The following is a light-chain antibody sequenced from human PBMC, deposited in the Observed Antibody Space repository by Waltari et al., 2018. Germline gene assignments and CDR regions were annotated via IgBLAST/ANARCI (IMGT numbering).Light chain of an antibody. CDR3: AAWDYSLDGHVL. CDR2: RNS. Sequence: QSVLTQPPSASGTPGQRVTISCSGSNSNVGSNSVNWYQQVPGTAPKLLIYRNSHRPSGVPDRCSGSKSGTSASLVISGLQSEDEADYYCAAWDYSLDGHVLFGGGTKLTVL. J-gene: IGLJ2*01. V-gene: IGLV1-44*01. CDR1: NSNVGSNS.